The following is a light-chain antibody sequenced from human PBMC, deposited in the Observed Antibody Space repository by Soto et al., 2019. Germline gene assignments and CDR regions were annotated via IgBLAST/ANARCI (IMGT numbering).Light chain of an antibody. CDR3: QQYGSSLIT. Sequence: EIVLTQSPGTLSLSPGERATLSCRASQSVSSNLAWYQQKPGQAPRLLIYGASTRATGIPARFSGSGSGTDFTLTISRLEPEDFAVYYCQQYGSSLITFGQGTRLEIK. CDR1: QSVSSN. V-gene: IGKV3-20*01. J-gene: IGKJ5*01. CDR2: GAS.